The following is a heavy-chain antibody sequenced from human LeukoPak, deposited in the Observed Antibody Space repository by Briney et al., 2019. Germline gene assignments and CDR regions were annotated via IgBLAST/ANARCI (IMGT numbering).Heavy chain of an antibody. D-gene: IGHD6-13*01. CDR1: VYTFTSYD. J-gene: IGHJ1*01. V-gene: IGHV1-46*01. CDR3: ARGGSSWYRGSFQH. CDR2: INPSGGST. Sequence: ASVKVSCKASVYTFTSYDMHWVRQAPGQGLEWMGIINPSGGSTSYAQIFQGRVTMTRDTSTSTVYMGLSSLRSEDTAVYYCARGGSSWYRGSFQHWGQGTLVTVSP.